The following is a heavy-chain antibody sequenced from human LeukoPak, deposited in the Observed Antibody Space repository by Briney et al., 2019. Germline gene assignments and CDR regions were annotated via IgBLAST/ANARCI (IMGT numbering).Heavy chain of an antibody. V-gene: IGHV4-59*08. CDR3: ARHVPVYGSGSYYSAFDI. Sequence: PSETLSLTCTVSGGPISSYYWSWIRQPPGKGLEWIGYIYYSGSTNYNPSLKSRVTISVDTFKNQFSLKLSSVTAADTAVYYCARHVPVYGSGSYYSAFDIWGQGTMVTVSS. CDR1: GGPISSYY. D-gene: IGHD3-10*01. J-gene: IGHJ3*02. CDR2: IYYSGST.